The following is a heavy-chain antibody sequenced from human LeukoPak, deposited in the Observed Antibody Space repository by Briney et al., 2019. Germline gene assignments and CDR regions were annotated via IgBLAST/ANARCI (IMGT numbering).Heavy chain of an antibody. V-gene: IGHV1-2*06. J-gene: IGHJ4*02. D-gene: IGHD2-21*02. CDR2: INPNSGGT. Sequence: ASVKVSCKASGYTFTGYYMHWVRQAPGQGLEWMGRINPNSGGTNYAQKFQGRVTMTRDTSSSTAYMELSRLRSDDTAVYYCARGPPTLPKKSVVVVTATTSNFDYWGRGTLVTVSS. CDR1: GYTFTGYY. CDR3: ARGPPTLPKKSVVVVTATTSNFDY.